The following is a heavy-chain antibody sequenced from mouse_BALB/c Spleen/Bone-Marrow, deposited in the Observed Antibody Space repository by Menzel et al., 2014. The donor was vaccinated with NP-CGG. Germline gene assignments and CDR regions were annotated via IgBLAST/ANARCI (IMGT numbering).Heavy chain of an antibody. V-gene: IGHV14-3*02. CDR1: GFNIKDTY. Sequence: EVQLQQSGADLVKPGASVKLSCTASGFNIKDTYMHWVKQRPEQGLEWIGRIDPANGNTKYDPKFQGKATITADTSSNTAYLQRSSLTSEDTAVYYCARGDYYGGSFFAYWGQGTLVTVSA. D-gene: IGHD1-1*01. CDR2: IDPANGNT. CDR3: ARGDYYGGSFFAY. J-gene: IGHJ3*01.